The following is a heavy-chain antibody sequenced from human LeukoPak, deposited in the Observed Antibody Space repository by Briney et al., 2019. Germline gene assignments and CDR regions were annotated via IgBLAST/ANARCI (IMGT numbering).Heavy chain of an antibody. J-gene: IGHJ4*02. CDR1: GGSISSSGYY. D-gene: IGHD5-12*01. V-gene: IGHV4-39*01. CDR3: ARYSGFQFDN. CDR2: IYYSGST. Sequence: SETLSLTCIVSGGSISSSGYYWGWIRQPPGEGLEWIGNIYYSGSTYYNPSLKSRVTISVDTSKNQFSLKLSSVTAADTAVYYCARYSGFQFDNWGQGTLVTVSS.